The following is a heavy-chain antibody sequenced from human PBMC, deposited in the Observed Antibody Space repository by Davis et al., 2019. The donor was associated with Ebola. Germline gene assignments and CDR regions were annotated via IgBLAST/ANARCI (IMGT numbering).Heavy chain of an antibody. CDR1: GFTFSNAW. CDR2: IKSKTDGGTT. V-gene: IGHV3-15*01. CDR3: TTDSPNCISTSCFLYYYYGMDV. J-gene: IGHJ6*02. D-gene: IGHD2-2*01. Sequence: GGSLRLSCAASGFTFSNAWMSWVRQAPGKGLEWVGRIKSKTDGGTTDYAAPVKGRFTISRDDSKNTLYLQMNSLKTEDTAVYYCTTDSPNCISTSCFLYYYYGMDVWGQGTTVTVSS.